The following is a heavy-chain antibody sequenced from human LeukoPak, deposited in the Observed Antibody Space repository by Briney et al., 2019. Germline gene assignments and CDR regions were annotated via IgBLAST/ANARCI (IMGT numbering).Heavy chain of an antibody. J-gene: IGHJ3*02. D-gene: IGHD3-3*01. CDR2: IYYSGST. CDR1: GGSISSGGYY. Sequence: PSETLSLTCTVSGGSISSGGYYWSWIRQHPGKGLEWIGYIYYSGSTYYNPSLKSRVTISVDTSKNQFSPKLSSVTAADTAVYYCARNPAYDFWSGYPSGAAFDIWGQGTMVTVSS. CDR3: ARNPAYDFWSGYPSGAAFDI. V-gene: IGHV4-31*03.